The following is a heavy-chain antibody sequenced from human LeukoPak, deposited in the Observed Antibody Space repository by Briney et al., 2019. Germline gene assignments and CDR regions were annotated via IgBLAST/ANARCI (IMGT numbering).Heavy chain of an antibody. CDR2: ISGDGGST. CDR3: AKDRRHGYNYNYFDY. D-gene: IGHD5-24*01. J-gene: IGHJ4*02. Sequence: QPGGSLRLSCAASGFTFDDYAMHWVRQAPGKGLEWVSLISGDGGSTYYADSVKGRFTISRDISKNSLYLQMTSLRTEDTALYYCAKDRRHGYNYNYFDYWGQGTLVTVSS. V-gene: IGHV3-43*02. CDR1: GFTFDDYA.